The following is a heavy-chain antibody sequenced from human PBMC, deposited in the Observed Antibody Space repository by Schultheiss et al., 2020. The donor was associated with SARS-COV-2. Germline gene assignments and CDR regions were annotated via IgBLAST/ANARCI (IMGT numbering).Heavy chain of an antibody. CDR3: AGAYYYGSGSHKSDYYYYGMDV. V-gene: IGHV4-59*01. J-gene: IGHJ6*02. Sequence: SETLSLTCTVSGGSISSYYWSWIRQHPGKGLEWIGYIYYSGSTNYNPSLRSRVTISVDTSKNQFSLKLSSVTAADTAVYYCAGAYYYGSGSHKSDYYYYGMDVWGQGTTVTVSS. CDR2: IYYSGST. D-gene: IGHD3-10*01. CDR1: GGSISSYY.